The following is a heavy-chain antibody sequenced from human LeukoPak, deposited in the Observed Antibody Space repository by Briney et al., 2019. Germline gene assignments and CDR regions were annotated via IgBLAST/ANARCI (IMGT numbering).Heavy chain of an antibody. CDR3: ARSCSSTSCPEDYYGMDV. D-gene: IGHD2-2*01. V-gene: IGHV3-74*01. J-gene: IGHJ6*02. Sequence: GGSLRLSCAASGFTFSSYWMHWVRQAPGKGLVWVSRINSDRSSTSYADSVKGRFTISRDNAKNTLYLQMNSLRAEDTAVYYCARSCSSTSCPEDYYGMDVWGQGTTVTVSS. CDR2: INSDRSST. CDR1: GFTFSSYW.